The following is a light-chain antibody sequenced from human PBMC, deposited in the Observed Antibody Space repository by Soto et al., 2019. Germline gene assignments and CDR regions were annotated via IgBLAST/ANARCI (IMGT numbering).Light chain of an antibody. J-gene: IGKJ1*01. CDR1: QSINRW. Sequence: DLEMPQFPSTLSASFGDSVTITCRASQSINRWVAWYQQKPGKAPKILIYKESTLKSGVPSRLSGSGSGTELTLTISSLQPDDFATYYCQNYNSYSEACGQGTKVDIK. CDR3: QNYNSYSEA. CDR2: KES. V-gene: IGKV1-5*03.